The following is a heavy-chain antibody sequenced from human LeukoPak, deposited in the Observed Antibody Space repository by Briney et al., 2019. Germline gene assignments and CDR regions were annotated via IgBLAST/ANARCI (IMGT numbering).Heavy chain of an antibody. Sequence: GGSLRLSCAASGFTSSSYSMNWVGQAPGKGLEWVSAVSGGGGTTHYADSVKGRFAISRDNSENTLSLQMKSLRDEDTAVYYCAKEFYFATAVWGQGTTVTVSS. D-gene: IGHD2-15*01. CDR1: GFTSSSYS. CDR3: AKEFYFATAV. J-gene: IGHJ6*02. V-gene: IGHV3-23*01. CDR2: VSGGGGTT.